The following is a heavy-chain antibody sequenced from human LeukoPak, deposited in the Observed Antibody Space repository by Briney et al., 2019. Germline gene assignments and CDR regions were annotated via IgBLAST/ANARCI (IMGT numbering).Heavy chain of an antibody. D-gene: IGHD1-26*01. V-gene: IGHV1-2*02. CDR2: VNPNSGDT. Sequence: EASVKVSCKASGYTFTGYYLHWVRQAPGQGLEWMGCVNPNSGDTNYAQKFQGSVTMTRDTSISTVYMELSRLRSDDTAVYYCASSGHALDYWGQGTLVTVSS. CDR1: GYTFTGYY. J-gene: IGHJ4*02. CDR3: ASSGHALDY.